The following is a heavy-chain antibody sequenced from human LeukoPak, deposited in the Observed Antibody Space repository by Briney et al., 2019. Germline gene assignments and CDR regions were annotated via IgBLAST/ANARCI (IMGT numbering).Heavy chain of an antibody. CDR3: ARARIAARRFDY. CDR1: GGSFSGYY. D-gene: IGHD6-6*01. V-gene: IGHV4-34*01. J-gene: IGHJ4*02. Sequence: SETLSLTCAVYGGSFSGYYWRWIRQPPGKGLEWIGEINHSGSTNYNPSLKSRVTISVDTSKNQFSLKLSSGTAADTAVYYCARARIAARRFDYWGQGTLVTVSS. CDR2: INHSGST.